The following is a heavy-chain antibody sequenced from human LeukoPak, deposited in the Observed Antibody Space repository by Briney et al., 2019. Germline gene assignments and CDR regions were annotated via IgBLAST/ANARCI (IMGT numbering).Heavy chain of an antibody. V-gene: IGHV4-39*01. J-gene: IGHJ4*02. D-gene: IGHD5-12*01. Sequence: SETLSLTCTVSGGSISSSSYYWGWIRQPPGKGLEWIGSIYYSGSTYYNPSLKSRVTISVDTSKNQFSLKLSSVTAADTAVYYCASRPAPMVATPHFDYWGQGTLVTVSS. CDR3: ASRPAPMVATPHFDY. CDR2: IYYSGST. CDR1: GGSISSSSYY.